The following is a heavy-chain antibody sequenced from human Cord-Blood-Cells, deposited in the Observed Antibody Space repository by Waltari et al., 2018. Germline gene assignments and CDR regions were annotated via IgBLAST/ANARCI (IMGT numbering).Heavy chain of an antibody. CDR1: GGTFSSYA. CDR3: AGGRITMVRGVIISFDY. J-gene: IGHJ4*02. V-gene: IGHV1-69*01. CDR2: IIPIFGTA. Sequence: QVQLVQSGAEVKKPGSSVKVSCKASGGTFSSYASRWVRQAPGQGLEWMGGIIPIFGTANYAQKFQGRVTITADESTSTAYMELSSLRSEDTAVYYCAGGRITMVRGVIISFDYWGQGTLVTVSS. D-gene: IGHD3-10*01.